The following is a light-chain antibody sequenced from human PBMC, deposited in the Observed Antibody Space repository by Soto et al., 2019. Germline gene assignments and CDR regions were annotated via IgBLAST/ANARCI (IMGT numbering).Light chain of an antibody. Sequence: DIQMTQSPSSLSAIVGDRVTITCRASQSISSWLAWYQQKPGKAPKLLIYDASSLESGVPSRFSGSGSGTEFTLTISSLQPDDFATYYCQQYNSYSKWTFGQGTKVDIK. CDR1: QSISSW. CDR3: QQYNSYSKWT. V-gene: IGKV1-5*01. J-gene: IGKJ1*01. CDR2: DAS.